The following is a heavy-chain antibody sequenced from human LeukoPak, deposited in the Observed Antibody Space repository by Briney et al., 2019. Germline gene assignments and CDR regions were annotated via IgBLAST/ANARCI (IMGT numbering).Heavy chain of an antibody. CDR2: INHSGST. CDR3: ARGFGSSDAFDI. Sequence: SETLSLTCAVYGGSFSGYYWSWIRQPPGKGLEWIGEINHSGSTNYNPSLKSRVTISVDTSKNQFSLKLSSVTAADTAVYYCARGFGSSDAFDIWGQGTMVTVSS. CDR1: GGSFSGYY. V-gene: IGHV4-34*01. D-gene: IGHD6-13*01. J-gene: IGHJ3*02.